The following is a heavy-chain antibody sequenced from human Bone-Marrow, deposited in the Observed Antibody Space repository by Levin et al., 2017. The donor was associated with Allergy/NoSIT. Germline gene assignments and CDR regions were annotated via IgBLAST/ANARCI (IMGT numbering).Heavy chain of an antibody. CDR1: GFTFSDYY. Sequence: GESLKISCAASGFTFSDYYMSWIRQAPGKGLEWVSYISSSGSTIYYADSVKGRFTISRDNAKNSLYLQMNSLRAEDTAVYYCARDRTYYYVPFDYWGQGTLVTVSS. J-gene: IGHJ4*02. CDR2: ISSSGSTI. D-gene: IGHD3-10*02. V-gene: IGHV3-11*01. CDR3: ARDRTYYYVPFDY.